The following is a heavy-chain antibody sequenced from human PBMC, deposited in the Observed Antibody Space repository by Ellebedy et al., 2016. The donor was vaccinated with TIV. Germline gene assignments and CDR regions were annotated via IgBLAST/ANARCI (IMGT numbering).Heavy chain of an antibody. CDR1: GWSFRGYY. J-gene: IGHJ4*02. V-gene: IGHV4-34*01. Sequence: SETLSLTXAAYGWSFRGYYWRWLRQPPGKGLEWIGEINHSGSTNYNPSLKSRVTISVDTSKNQFSLKLSSVTAADTGLYYCARGLGNVDYWGQGTLVTVSS. D-gene: IGHD4-23*01. CDR3: ARGLGNVDY. CDR2: INHSGST.